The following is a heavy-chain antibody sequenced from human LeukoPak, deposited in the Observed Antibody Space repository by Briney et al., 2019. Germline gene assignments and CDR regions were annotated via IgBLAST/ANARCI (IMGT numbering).Heavy chain of an antibody. CDR1: RYTFTSYG. V-gene: IGHV1-18*01. D-gene: IGHD6-13*01. Sequence: ASVKVSCKASRYTFTSYGISWVRQAPGQGLEWMGWISAYNGNTNYAQKLQGRVTITRNTSISTAYMELSSLRSEDTAVYYCAREGNSRIAAAGNDYYYMDVWGKGTTVTVSS. CDR2: ISAYNGNT. J-gene: IGHJ6*03. CDR3: AREGNSRIAAAGNDYYYMDV.